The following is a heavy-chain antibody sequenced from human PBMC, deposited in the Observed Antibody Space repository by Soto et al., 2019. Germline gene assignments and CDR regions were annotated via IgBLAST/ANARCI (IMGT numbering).Heavy chain of an antibody. CDR1: GGSFSGYY. CDR2: INHSGST. Sequence: SETLSLTCAVYGGSFSGYYWSWIRQPPGKGLEWIGEINHSGSTDYNPSLKSRVTISVDTSKNQFSLKLSSVTAADTAVYYCARGRNSAGRNYYYYYMDVWGKGTTVA. CDR3: ARGRNSAGRNYYYYYMDV. J-gene: IGHJ6*03. D-gene: IGHD6-13*01. V-gene: IGHV4-34*01.